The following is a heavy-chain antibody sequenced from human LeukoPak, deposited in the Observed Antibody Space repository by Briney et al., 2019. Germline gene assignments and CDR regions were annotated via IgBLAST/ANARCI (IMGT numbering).Heavy chain of an antibody. V-gene: IGHV3-30*03. CDR2: ISYDGSNK. Sequence: GGSLRLSCAASGFTFSSYWMYWVRQAPGKGLEWVAVISYDGSNKYYADSVKGRFTISRDNSKNSLYLQMNSLRAEDTAVYYCARGLYDSSGYYRAEYFQHWGQGTLVTVSS. D-gene: IGHD3-22*01. CDR1: GFTFSSYW. CDR3: ARGLYDSSGYYRAEYFQH. J-gene: IGHJ1*01.